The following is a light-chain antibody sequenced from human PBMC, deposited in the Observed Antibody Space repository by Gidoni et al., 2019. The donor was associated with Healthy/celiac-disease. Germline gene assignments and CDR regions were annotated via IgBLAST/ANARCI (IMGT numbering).Light chain of an antibody. V-gene: IGKV3-20*01. CDR1: QSVSSSY. Sequence: ELVFPQSPGTLSLSPGERATLSCRASQSVSSSYLAWYQQKPGQAPRLLIYGASSRATGIPDRFSGSGSGTDFTLTISRLEPEDFAVYYCQQYGSSPSLGQGTKLEIK. CDR2: GAS. J-gene: IGKJ2*01. CDR3: QQYGSSPS.